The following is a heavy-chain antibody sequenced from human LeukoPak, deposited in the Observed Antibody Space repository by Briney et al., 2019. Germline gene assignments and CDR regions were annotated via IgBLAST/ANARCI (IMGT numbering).Heavy chain of an antibody. D-gene: IGHD3-16*01. CDR3: ARVRVMITFGGVVQGAFDI. CDR1: GYTFTGYY. CDR2: INPNSGGT. Sequence: ASVKVSCKASGYTFTGYYMHWVRQAPGQGLEWMGWINPNSGGTNYAQKFQGRVTMTRDTSISTAYMELSRLRSDDTAVYYCARVRVMITFGGVVQGAFDIWGQGTMVTVSP. J-gene: IGHJ3*02. V-gene: IGHV1-2*02.